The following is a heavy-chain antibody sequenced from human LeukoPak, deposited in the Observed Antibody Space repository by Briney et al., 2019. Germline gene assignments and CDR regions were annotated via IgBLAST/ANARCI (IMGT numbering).Heavy chain of an antibody. CDR1: GGAVSSGSYY. Sequence: PSETLSLTCTVSGGAVSSGSYYWSWIRQHPGQGLEWIGYIHYSGSTKYNPSLKSRVTMSVDTSKNQFSLKVTSVTAADTAIYYCTRTNYGDYNWFDPWGQGTLVTVSS. V-gene: IGHV4-61*01. J-gene: IGHJ5*02. CDR3: TRTNYGDYNWFDP. CDR2: IHYSGST. D-gene: IGHD4-17*01.